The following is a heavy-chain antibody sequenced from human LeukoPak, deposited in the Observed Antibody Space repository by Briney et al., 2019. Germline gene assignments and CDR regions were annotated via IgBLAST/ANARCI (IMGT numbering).Heavy chain of an antibody. Sequence: GGSLRLSCAASGFIFSSYWMHWVRHAPGKGLAWVSRINTDGSSTSYADSVKGRFTISRDNAKNTLYLQMNSLRAEDTAVYYCVKVDTWGQGTLVTVSS. CDR3: VKVDT. J-gene: IGHJ4*02. CDR2: INTDGSST. D-gene: IGHD3-22*01. V-gene: IGHV3-74*01. CDR1: GFIFSSYW.